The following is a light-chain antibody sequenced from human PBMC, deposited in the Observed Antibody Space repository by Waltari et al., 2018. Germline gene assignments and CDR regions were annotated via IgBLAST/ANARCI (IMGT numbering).Light chain of an antibody. Sequence: DLQITPSPSTLSSSVGDRGTITCRASQSFSNWLAWYQQKPGKAPKLLIYEASTLESGLPSRFSGSGSGTEFTLTISSLQPDDSATYFCQQYNRYPYTFGQGTKLEIK. J-gene: IGKJ2*01. CDR2: EAS. V-gene: IGKV1-5*03. CDR3: QQYNRYPYT. CDR1: QSFSNW.